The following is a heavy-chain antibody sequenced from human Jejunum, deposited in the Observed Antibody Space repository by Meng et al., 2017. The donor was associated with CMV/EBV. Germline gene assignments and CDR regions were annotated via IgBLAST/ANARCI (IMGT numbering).Heavy chain of an antibody. V-gene: IGHV2-5*02. J-gene: IGHJ4*02. CDR2: IYWDDDK. D-gene: IGHD4-17*01. CDR3: AHRHRLRDFDY. CDR1: GFHPSTSGVG. Sequence: ITCQGSCPTLVKPPHTLTLTFPVSGFHPSTSGVGVGWIRQPPGKALEWLALIYWDDDKRYSPSLKNRLTITKDTSKNQVVLTLTNIDPVDTATYYCAHRHRLRDFDYWGQGTLVTVSS.